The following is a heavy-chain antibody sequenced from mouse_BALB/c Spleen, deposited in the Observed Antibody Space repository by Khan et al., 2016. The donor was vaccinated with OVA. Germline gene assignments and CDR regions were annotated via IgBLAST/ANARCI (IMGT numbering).Heavy chain of an antibody. D-gene: IGHD2-4*01. Sequence: EVQLQESGPGLVKPSQSLSLTCTVTGYSITSEYTWNWIRQFPGNKLEWMGFISYSENTRYNPSLKSRTSITRDTSKNQFFLQLNSVTSEDTATYYCARKDYYDYDPFPYWGQGTLVTVSA. CDR2: ISYSENT. J-gene: IGHJ3*01. CDR1: GYSITSEYT. V-gene: IGHV3-2*02. CDR3: ARKDYYDYDPFPY.